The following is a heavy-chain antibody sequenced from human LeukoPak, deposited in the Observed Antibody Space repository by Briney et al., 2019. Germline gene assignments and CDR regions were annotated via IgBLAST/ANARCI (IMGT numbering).Heavy chain of an antibody. V-gene: IGHV4-59*01. D-gene: IGHD6-13*01. Sequence: SETLSLTCTVSGGSISSYYWSWIRQPPGKGLEWIGYIHFSGSTNYNPSLKSRVTVSDDKSKNQFSLKLSSVTAADTAVYYCARGYYSSSWFDYWGQGTLVTVSS. CDR2: IHFSGST. J-gene: IGHJ4*02. CDR1: GGSISSYY. CDR3: ARGYYSSSWFDY.